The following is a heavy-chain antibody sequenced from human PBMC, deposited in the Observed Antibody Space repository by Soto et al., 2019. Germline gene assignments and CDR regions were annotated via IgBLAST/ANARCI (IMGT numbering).Heavy chain of an antibody. D-gene: IGHD3-16*01. Sequence: QVQLVQSGAEVRKPGASVKVSCKAAGYSFTSYGITWVRQAPGQGLEWMGGTYKSNTNYAQKVQGRVTMTTDTPTSTAYMALRSLTSDDTAVYYCARGPTVGDFWGQGTLVTVSS. CDR2: TYKSNT. CDR3: ARGPTVGDF. V-gene: IGHV1-18*01. CDR1: GYSFTSYG. J-gene: IGHJ3*01.